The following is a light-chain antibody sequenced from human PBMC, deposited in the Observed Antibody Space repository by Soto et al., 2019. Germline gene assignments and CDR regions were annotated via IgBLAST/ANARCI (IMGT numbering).Light chain of an antibody. J-gene: IGKJ3*01. Sequence: DIQMTQSPSTLSASVGDRVTITCRASQSSSTWLAWYQQKPGKAPKVLIYVASSLESGVPSSFSGSGSGTEFTLAFSSLQPDDFATYYCQQYKNYLTFGPGTKVDIK. CDR2: VAS. V-gene: IGKV1-5*01. CDR3: QQYKNYLT. CDR1: QSSSTW.